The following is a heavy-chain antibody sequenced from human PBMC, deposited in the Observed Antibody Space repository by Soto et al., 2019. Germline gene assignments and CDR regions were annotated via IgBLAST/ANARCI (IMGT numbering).Heavy chain of an antibody. V-gene: IGHV3-21*01. D-gene: IGHD4-17*01. J-gene: IGHJ3*02. CDR1: GFTFSSYS. CDR3: ARDLKMDYGEPDAFDI. CDR2: ISSSSSYI. Sequence: GGSLRLSCAASGFTFSSYSMNWVRQAPGKGLEWVSFISSSSSYIYYADSVKGRFTISRDNAKNSLYLQMNSLRAEDTAVYYCARDLKMDYGEPDAFDIWGQGTMVTVSS.